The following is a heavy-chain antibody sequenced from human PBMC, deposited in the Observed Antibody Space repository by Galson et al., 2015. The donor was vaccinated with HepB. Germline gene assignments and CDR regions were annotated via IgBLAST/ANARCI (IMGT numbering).Heavy chain of an antibody. CDR1: GFTLSNYW. V-gene: IGHV3-74*01. Sequence: LRLSCAASGFTLSNYWMHWVRQAPGKGLVWVSRINSDGSNTSYADSVKGRFTISRDNAKNTLYLQMNSLRVEDTAVYYCAREGGYDFLSAYGMDVWGQGTTVTVSS. J-gene: IGHJ6*02. CDR2: INSDGSNT. D-gene: IGHD3-3*01. CDR3: AREGGYDFLSAYGMDV.